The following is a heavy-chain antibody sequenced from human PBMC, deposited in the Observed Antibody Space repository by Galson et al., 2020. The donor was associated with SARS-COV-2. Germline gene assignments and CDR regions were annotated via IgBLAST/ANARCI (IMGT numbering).Heavy chain of an antibody. Sequence: SETLSLTCAVYGGSFSGYYWSWIRQPPGKGLEWIGEINHSGSTNYNPSLKSRVTISVDTSTNQCSLKLSSVTAADTAVYYCARDSTAYGMDVWGQGTTVTVSS. CDR3: ARDSTAYGMDV. CDR2: INHSGST. D-gene: IGHD2-2*01. V-gene: IGHV4-34*01. CDR1: GGSFSGYY. J-gene: IGHJ6*02.